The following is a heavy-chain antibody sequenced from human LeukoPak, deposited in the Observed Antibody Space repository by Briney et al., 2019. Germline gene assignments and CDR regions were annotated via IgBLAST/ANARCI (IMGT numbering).Heavy chain of an antibody. V-gene: IGHV3-23*01. CDR1: GFTFSSYA. CDR3: AKDSGFSLFLEWGSFYY. CDR2: ISGSGGST. J-gene: IGHJ4*02. D-gene: IGHD3-3*01. Sequence: PGGSLRLSCAASGFTFSSYAMSWVRQAPGKGLEWVSAISGSGGSTYYADSVKGRFTISRDNSKNTLYLQMNSLRAEDTAVYYCAKDSGFSLFLEWGSFYYWGQGTLVTVSS.